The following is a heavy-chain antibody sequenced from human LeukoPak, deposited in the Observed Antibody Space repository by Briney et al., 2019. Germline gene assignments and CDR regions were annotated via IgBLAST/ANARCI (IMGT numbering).Heavy chain of an antibody. CDR2: INHSGST. V-gene: IGHV4-34*01. Sequence: SETLSLTCAVYGGSFSGYYWSWIRQPPGKGLEWIGEINHSGSTNYNPSLKSRVTISVDTSKNQFSLKLSSVTAADTAVYYCARGLYSSGWYKARVAFDIWGQGTMVTVSS. J-gene: IGHJ3*02. CDR3: ARGLYSSGWYKARVAFDI. CDR1: GGSFSGYY. D-gene: IGHD6-19*01.